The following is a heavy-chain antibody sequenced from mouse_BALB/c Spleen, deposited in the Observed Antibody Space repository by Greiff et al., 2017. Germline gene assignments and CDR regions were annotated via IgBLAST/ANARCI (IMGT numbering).Heavy chain of an antibody. CDR3: ARDRGYYGSSSWFAY. CDR2: ISDGGSYT. V-gene: IGHV5-4*02. D-gene: IGHD1-1*01. CDR1: GFPFSDYY. J-gene: IGHJ3*01. Sequence: EVKLVESGGGLVKPGGSLKLSCAASGFPFSDYYMYWVRQTPEKRLEWVATISDGGSYTYYPDSVKGRFTISRDNAKNNLYLQMSSLKSEDTAMYYCARDRGYYGSSSWFAYWGQGTLVTVSA.